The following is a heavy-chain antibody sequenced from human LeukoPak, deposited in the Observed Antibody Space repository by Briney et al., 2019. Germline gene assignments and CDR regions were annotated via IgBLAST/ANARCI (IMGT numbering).Heavy chain of an antibody. CDR1: GYTFTSYD. CDR2: MNPNSGNT. CDR3: AREMGIAAAGGLNWFDP. Sequence: ASVKVSCKASGYTFTSYDINWVRQATGQGLEWMGWMNPNSGNTGYAQKFQGRVTITRNTSISTAYMELSSLRSEDTAVYYCAREMGIAAAGGLNWFDPWGQGTLVTVSS. D-gene: IGHD6-13*01. J-gene: IGHJ5*02. V-gene: IGHV1-8*03.